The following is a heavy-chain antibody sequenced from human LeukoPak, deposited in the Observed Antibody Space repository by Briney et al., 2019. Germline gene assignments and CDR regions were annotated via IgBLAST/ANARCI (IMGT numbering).Heavy chain of an antibody. Sequence: ASVKVSCKASGYTFTSYAMHWVRQAPGHRLEWMGWINAGNGNTKYSQKFQGRVTITRDTSASTAYMELSSLRSEDTAVYYCARDGWPGQLLSVVYFDYWGQGTLVTVSS. CDR3: ARDGWPGQLLSVVYFDY. J-gene: IGHJ4*02. D-gene: IGHD2-2*01. CDR1: GYTFTSYA. V-gene: IGHV1-3*01. CDR2: INAGNGNT.